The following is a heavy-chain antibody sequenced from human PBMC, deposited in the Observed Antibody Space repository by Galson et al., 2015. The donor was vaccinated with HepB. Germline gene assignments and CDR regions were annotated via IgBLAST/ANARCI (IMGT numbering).Heavy chain of an antibody. CDR3: ARAIGYSYGYAY. Sequence: SLRLSCAASGFTFSNSWMHWVRQAPGKGPVWVSRINGDGSSTDYVASVKGRFTISRDNAKNTLYLQMNSLRAEDTAVYYCARAIGYSYGYAYWGQGTLVTVSS. D-gene: IGHD5-18*01. CDR2: INGDGSST. V-gene: IGHV3-74*01. J-gene: IGHJ4*02. CDR1: GFTFSNSW.